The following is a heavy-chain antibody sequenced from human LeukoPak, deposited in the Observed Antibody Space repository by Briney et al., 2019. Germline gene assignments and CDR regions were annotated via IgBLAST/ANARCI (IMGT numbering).Heavy chain of an antibody. V-gene: IGHV3-64*01. CDR1: GFTFSSYA. CDR3: AREGCCSSTSCYSYYYYYGMDV. D-gene: IGHD2-2*02. CDR2: ISSNGGST. Sequence: GGSLRLSCAASGFTFSSYAMHWVRQAPGKGLEYVSAISSNGGSTYYANSVKGRFTISRDNSKNTLYLQMGSLRAEDMAVYYCAREGCCSSTSCYSYYYYYGMDVWGQGTTVTVSS. J-gene: IGHJ6*02.